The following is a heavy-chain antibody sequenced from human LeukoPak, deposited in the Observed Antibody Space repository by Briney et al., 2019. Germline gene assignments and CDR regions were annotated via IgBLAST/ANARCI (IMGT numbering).Heavy chain of an antibody. D-gene: IGHD3-16*02. CDR3: AKGYPYYFYAMDV. Sequence: GGSLRLSCAASGFTFSSYAMVWGRQAPGKGLEWVSAISGTSGATYYADSVKGRFTISRDNSTNTLYLQMNSLRADDTAVYYCAKGYPYYFYAMDVWGQGTTVTVSS. J-gene: IGHJ6*02. CDR1: GFTFSSYA. V-gene: IGHV3-23*01. CDR2: ISGTSGAT.